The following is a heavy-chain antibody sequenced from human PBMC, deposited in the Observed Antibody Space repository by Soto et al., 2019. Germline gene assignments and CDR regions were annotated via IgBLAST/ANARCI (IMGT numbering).Heavy chain of an antibody. Sequence: QVQLVQSGAEVKKPGSSVKVSCKASGGTFSSYTISWVRQAPGQGLEWMGRIIPILGIANYAQKCQGRVTITANKSTSTDYMELSSLRSEDTAVYYCARVRGSYGMDVWGQGTTVTVSS. CDR2: IIPILGIA. CDR3: ARVRGSYGMDV. D-gene: IGHD3-10*01. V-gene: IGHV1-69*02. CDR1: GGTFSSYT. J-gene: IGHJ6*02.